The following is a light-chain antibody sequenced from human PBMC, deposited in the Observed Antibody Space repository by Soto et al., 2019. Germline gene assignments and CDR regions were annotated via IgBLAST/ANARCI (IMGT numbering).Light chain of an antibody. CDR2: DAS. CDR1: QSISSW. Sequence: IKMTQSPSTLSASVGDRVTITCWASQSISSWLAWYQQKPGKAPKLLIYDASSLESGVPSRFSGSGSGTEFTLTISSLQPDDFATYYCQQYNSYSLTFGGGTKVDI. J-gene: IGKJ4*01. V-gene: IGKV1-5*01. CDR3: QQYNSYSLT.